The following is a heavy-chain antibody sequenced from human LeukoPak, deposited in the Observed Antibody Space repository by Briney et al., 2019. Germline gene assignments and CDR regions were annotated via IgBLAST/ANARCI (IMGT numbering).Heavy chain of an antibody. CDR1: GDTFNSLS. V-gene: IGHV1-69*05. J-gene: IGHJ1*01. CDR3: ARASSSNWGNLPF. CDR2: IIPVFNTP. D-gene: IGHD6-13*01. Sequence: GTSVKVSCKASGDTFNSLSFTWVRQAPGQGLEWMGGIIPVFNTPNYARTFQGRVTFTTDESTNTAYMELRSLTSEDTAVYYCARASSSNWGNLPFWGQGTLVTVSS.